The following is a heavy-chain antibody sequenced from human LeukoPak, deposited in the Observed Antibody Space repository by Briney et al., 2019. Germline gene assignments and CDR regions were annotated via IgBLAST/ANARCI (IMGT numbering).Heavy chain of an antibody. CDR2: IYYTGST. J-gene: IGHJ4*02. V-gene: IGHV4-39*01. Sequence: WGWIRQPPGKGLEWIGSIYYTGSTYDNPSLKSRATISVDTSKNQFSLKLSSVTAADTAVYYCARRGGSGRAFDYWGQGTLVTVSS. CDR3: ARRGGSGRAFDY. D-gene: IGHD1-26*01.